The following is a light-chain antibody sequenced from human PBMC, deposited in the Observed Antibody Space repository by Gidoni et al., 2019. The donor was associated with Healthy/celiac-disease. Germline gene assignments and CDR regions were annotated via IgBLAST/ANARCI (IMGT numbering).Light chain of an antibody. CDR3: QQYNSYSRS. V-gene: IGKV1-5*03. CDR1: QSISSW. Sequence: DILMTQSPSTLSASVGDSVTITRRASQSISSWLAWYQQKPGKAPKLLIYKASSLESAVPARFSGSGSGTEFTLTISSLQPDDVAAYYCQQYNSYSRSCGQGTKLEIK. CDR2: KAS. J-gene: IGKJ2*04.